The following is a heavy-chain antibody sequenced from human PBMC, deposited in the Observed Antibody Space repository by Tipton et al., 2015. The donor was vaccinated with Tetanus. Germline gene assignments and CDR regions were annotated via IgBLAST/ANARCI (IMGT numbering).Heavy chain of an antibody. J-gene: IGHJ6*02. CDR1: GGSFTDYS. CDR2: VNQAGKS. Sequence: GLVKPSETLSLTCAVYGGSFTDYSWSWIRQSAGKGLEWIGEVNQAGKSDYNPSLKGRVTMPLDTSKSHLSLNLTSVTAADTAVYYCARGPRTRIYDSSGYSFRYFYGMDVWGLGATVTVSS. D-gene: IGHD3-22*01. CDR3: ARGPRTRIYDSSGYSFRYFYGMDV. V-gene: IGHV4-34*01.